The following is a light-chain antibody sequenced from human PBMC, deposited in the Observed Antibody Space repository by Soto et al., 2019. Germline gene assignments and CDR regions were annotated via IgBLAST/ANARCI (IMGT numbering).Light chain of an antibody. CDR2: GTS. CDR3: QQYNDWPPLT. Sequence: EIVMTQSPATLSVSPGERATLSCRASQSVNINLAWYQQKPGQAPRLLIYGTSTRATGVPARFSGSGSGTEFTLTISNPQSEDFAVYYCQQYNDWPPLTFGGGTKVDIK. J-gene: IGKJ4*01. CDR1: QSVNIN. V-gene: IGKV3-15*01.